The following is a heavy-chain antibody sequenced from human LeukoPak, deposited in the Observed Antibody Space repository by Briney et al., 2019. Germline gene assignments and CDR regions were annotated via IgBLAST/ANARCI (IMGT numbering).Heavy chain of an antibody. J-gene: IGHJ5*02. D-gene: IGHD1-7*01. CDR2: IYTSGST. CDR3: ARDSSDWNYGRFDP. Sequence: SETLSLTCTVSGGSISSGSYYWSWIRQPAGKGLEWIGRIYTSGSTNYNPSLKSRVTISVDTSKNQFSLKLSSVTAADTAVYYCARDSSDWNYGRFDPWGQGTLVTVSS. CDR1: GGSISSGSYY. V-gene: IGHV4-61*02.